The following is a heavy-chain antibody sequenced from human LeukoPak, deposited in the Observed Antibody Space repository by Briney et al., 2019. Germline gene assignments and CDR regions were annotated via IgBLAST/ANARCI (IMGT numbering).Heavy chain of an antibody. CDR2: IRSKANSYAT. J-gene: IGHJ6*03. CDR1: GFTFSGSA. V-gene: IGHV3-73*01. Sequence: GGSLRLSCAASGFTFSGSAMHWVRQASGKGLEWVGRIRSKANSYATAYAASVKGRFTISRDDSKNTAYLQMNSLKTEDTAVYYCTSTHYHYYYYMDVWGKGTTVTVSS. CDR3: TSTHYHYYYYMDV.